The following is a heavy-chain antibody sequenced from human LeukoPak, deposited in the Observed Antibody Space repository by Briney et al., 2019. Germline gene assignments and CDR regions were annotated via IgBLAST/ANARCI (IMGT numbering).Heavy chain of an antibody. V-gene: IGHV1-46*01. J-gene: IGHJ5*02. D-gene: IGHD2-21*01. CDR3: ARAPDLVLFDG. CDR1: VYSFTSYY. Sequence: AAVKVSCKPSVYSFTSYYMHWVREAPGQGLGWMGIINPSGGSTSYAQKFQGRVTMTRDTTTSTVYMELSSLRSEDTPVYYCARAPDLVLFDGWGKGTMVTVSS. CDR2: INPSGGST.